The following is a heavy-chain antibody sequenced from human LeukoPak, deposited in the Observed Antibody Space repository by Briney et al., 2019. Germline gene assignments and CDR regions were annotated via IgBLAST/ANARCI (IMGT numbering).Heavy chain of an antibody. D-gene: IGHD3-3*01. CDR1: GGSISSSSYY. CDR2: IYYSGST. CDR3: ARLDFLY. V-gene: IGHV4-39*01. Sequence: SETLSLTCTVSGGSISSSSYYWGWIRQPPGKGLEWIGSIYYSGSTYYNPSLKSRVTISVDTSKNQFSLKLSSVTAADTAVYYCARLDFLYWGQGTLVTVSS. J-gene: IGHJ4*02.